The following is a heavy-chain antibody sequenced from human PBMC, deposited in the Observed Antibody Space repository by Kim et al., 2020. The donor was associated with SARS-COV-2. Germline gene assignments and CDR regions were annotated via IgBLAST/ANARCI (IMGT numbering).Heavy chain of an antibody. CDR3: ARLRCSSTSCYTRSGYFDY. CDR2: IYYSGST. V-gene: IGHV4-39*01. CDR1: GGSISSSSYY. J-gene: IGHJ4*02. Sequence: LETLSLTCTVSGGSISSSSYYWGWIRQPPGKGLEWIGSIYYSGSTYYNPSLKSRVTISVDTSKNQFSLKLSSVTAADTAVYYCARLRCSSTSCYTRSGYFDYWGQGTLVTVSS. D-gene: IGHD2-2*02.